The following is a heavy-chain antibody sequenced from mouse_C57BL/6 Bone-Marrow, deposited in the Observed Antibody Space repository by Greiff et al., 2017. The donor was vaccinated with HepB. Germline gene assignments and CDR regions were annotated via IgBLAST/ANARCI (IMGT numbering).Heavy chain of an antibody. CDR2: IIPSIGRT. CDR1: DSEVIPIAY. D-gene: IGHD1-1*01. J-gene: IGHJ4*01. CDR3: ARGYYWSSYAMDY. Sequence: QVQLKESGSELRSPGSSVKLSCKDFDSEVIPIAYMCGVRQNPGHGDEWIGGIIPSIGRTSYEEKFENKATLDANTLSNTAYLELSSLTSEDSAIYYCARGYYWSSYAMDYWGQGTSVTVSS. V-gene: IGHV15-2*01.